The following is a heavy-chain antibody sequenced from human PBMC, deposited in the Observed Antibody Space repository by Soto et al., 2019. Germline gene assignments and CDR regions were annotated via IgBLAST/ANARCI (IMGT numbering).Heavy chain of an antibody. CDR2: ISSNSGTI. J-gene: IGHJ3*02. D-gene: IGHD2-2*01. CDR3: ARGKAVVVPAAPVLRAFDI. Sequence: HPGGSLRLACAASGFTFSSYNMNWVRQAPGKGLEWVSCISSNSGTIYYADSVRGRFTISRDNAKNSLYLQMNSLRAQDTAVYYCARGKAVVVPAAPVLRAFDIWGQGTMVTVSS. V-gene: IGHV3-48*01. CDR1: GFTFSSYN.